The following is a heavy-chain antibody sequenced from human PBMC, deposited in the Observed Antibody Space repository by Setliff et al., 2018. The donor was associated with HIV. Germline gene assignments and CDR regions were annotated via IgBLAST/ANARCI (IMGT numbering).Heavy chain of an antibody. CDR1: GVSITSYY. D-gene: IGHD3-22*01. Sequence: SETLSLTCTVSGVSITSYYWSWVRQVPGEGLEWIGNTYYGGSTDYSKYNPSVKSRATISVDIYRKQLSLNLRSVTAADTAVYYCARDFRYDTSGSLTGYGLDVWGQGTTVTVSS. V-gene: IGHV4-59*01. J-gene: IGHJ6*02. CDR3: ARDFRYDTSGSLTGYGLDV. CDR2: TYYGGSTDYS.